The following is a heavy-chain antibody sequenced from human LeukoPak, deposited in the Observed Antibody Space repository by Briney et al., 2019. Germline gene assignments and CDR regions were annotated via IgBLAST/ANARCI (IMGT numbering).Heavy chain of an antibody. J-gene: IGHJ3*02. CDR2: IIPIFGTR. D-gene: IGHD3-22*01. CDR3: ARDTRRQSSSGYYLMDAFDI. CDR1: GGTFRSYA. Sequence: SVKVSCKASGGTFRSYAISWVRQAPGQGLEWMGRIIPIFGTRDYSQKFQGRVTIITDESTSTAYMELSSLRSEDTAVYYCARDTRRQSSSGYYLMDAFDIWGQGTMVTVSS. V-gene: IGHV1-69*05.